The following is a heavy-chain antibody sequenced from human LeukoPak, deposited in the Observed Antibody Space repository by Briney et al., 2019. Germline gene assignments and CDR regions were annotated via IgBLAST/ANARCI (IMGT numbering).Heavy chain of an antibody. CDR3: AIGHIPVVFDI. CDR1: GGSISSSSYY. J-gene: IGHJ3*02. D-gene: IGHD2-21*01. V-gene: IGHV4-39*01. Sequence: SETLSLTCTVSGGSISSSSYYWGWIRQPPGKGLEWIGSIYYSGSTYYNPSLKSRVTIYVDTSKNQFSLKLSSVTRAHTAVYFCAIGHIPVVFDIWGQGPMVTVSS. CDR2: IYYSGST.